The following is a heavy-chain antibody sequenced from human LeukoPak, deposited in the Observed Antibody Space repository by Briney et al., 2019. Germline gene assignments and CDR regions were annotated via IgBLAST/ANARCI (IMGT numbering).Heavy chain of an antibody. CDR3: ARDHGIQLWSGFDY. V-gene: IGHV1-18*01. J-gene: IGHJ4*02. CDR2: IGAYNGNT. D-gene: IGHD5-18*01. CDR1: GYTFTSYG. Sequence: ASVKVSCKASGYTFTSYGISWVRQAPGQGLEWMGWIGAYNGNTNYAQKLQGRVTMTTDTSTSTAYMELRSLRSDDTAVYYCARDHGIQLWSGFDYWGQGTLVTVSS.